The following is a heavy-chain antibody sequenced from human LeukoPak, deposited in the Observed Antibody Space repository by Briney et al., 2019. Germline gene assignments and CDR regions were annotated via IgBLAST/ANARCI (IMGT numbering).Heavy chain of an antibody. Sequence: GGSLRLSCVASGLNFNSHTMKWVRQAPGKGLEWVSSISSDSNSIYHADSVKGRFTISRDNAKNSQYLQMNSLRAEDTAVYYCARMEKFYYGSGGFSPPLMDVWGQGTTVIVSS. CDR3: ARMEKFYYGSGGFSPPLMDV. J-gene: IGHJ6*02. CDR1: GLNFNSHT. D-gene: IGHD3-10*01. CDR2: ISSDSNSI. V-gene: IGHV3-21*01.